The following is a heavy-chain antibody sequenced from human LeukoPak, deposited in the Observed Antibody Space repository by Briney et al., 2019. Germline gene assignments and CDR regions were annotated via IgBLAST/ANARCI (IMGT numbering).Heavy chain of an antibody. CDR1: GYTFTGYY. Sequence: ASVKVSCKASGYTFTGYYMHWVRQAPGQGLEWMGWINPNSGGTNYAQKFQGWVTMTRDTSISTAYMELSSLRSEDTAVYYCARDPTFGVVRDNMDVWGKGTTVTVSS. CDR3: ARDPTFGVVRDNMDV. D-gene: IGHD3-3*01. CDR2: INPNSGGT. J-gene: IGHJ6*03. V-gene: IGHV1-2*04.